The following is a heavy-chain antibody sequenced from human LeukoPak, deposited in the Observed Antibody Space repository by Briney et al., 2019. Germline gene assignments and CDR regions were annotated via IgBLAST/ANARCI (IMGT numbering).Heavy chain of an antibody. V-gene: IGHV4-38-2*02. CDR1: GYSISSGYY. CDR2: IYHSGST. J-gene: IGHJ4*02. CDR3: ARDYYGSGSYQENVFGY. Sequence: SATLSLTRTVSGYSISSGYYWGWIRQPPGKGLEWIGSIYHSGSTYYNPSLKSRVNISVDTSKNQFSLKLSSVTAADTALYYCARDYYGSGSYQENVFGYWGQGTLVTVSS. D-gene: IGHD3-10*01.